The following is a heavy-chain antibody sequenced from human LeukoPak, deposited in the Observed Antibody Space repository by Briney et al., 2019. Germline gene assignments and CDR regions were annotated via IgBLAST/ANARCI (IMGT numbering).Heavy chain of an antibody. CDR2: ISSSSSTI. CDR3: TRDVGRYYYDSSGEDY. J-gene: IGHJ4*02. V-gene: IGHV3-48*01. Sequence: PGGSLRLSCAASGFTFSSYSMNWVRQAPGQGLEWVSYISSSSSTIYYADSVKGRFTISRDNAKNSLYLQMNSLRTEDTAVYYCTRDVGRYYYDSSGEDYWGQGTLVTVSS. CDR1: GFTFSSYS. D-gene: IGHD3-22*01.